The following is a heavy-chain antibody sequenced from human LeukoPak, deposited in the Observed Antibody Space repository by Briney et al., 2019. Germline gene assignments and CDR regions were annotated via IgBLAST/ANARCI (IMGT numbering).Heavy chain of an antibody. D-gene: IGHD3-22*01. CDR1: GYTLTELA. J-gene: IGHJ4*02. CDR3: ATELRSGYFDY. Sequence: ASVKVSFKVSGYTLTELAIHWVRQAPGKGLEWMGGFDPEDDERVYAQKFQGRVTMTEDTSTDTAYMELSSLRSEDTAIYYCATELRSGYFDYWGQGTLVTVSS. V-gene: IGHV1-24*01. CDR2: FDPEDDER.